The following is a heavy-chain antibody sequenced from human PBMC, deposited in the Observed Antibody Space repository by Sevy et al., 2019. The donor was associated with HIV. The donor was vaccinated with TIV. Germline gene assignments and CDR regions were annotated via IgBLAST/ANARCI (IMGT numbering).Heavy chain of an antibody. CDR2: ISYDGSNK. CDR3: ARDRGSGKNVFFDY. J-gene: IGHJ4*02. D-gene: IGHD3-10*01. CDR1: GFTLSSYA. Sequence: GGSLRLSCAASGFTLSSYAMHWVRQAPGKGLEWVAVISYDGSNKYYADSVKGRFTISRDNSKNTLYLQMNSLRTEDTAVYYCARDRGSGKNVFFDYWGQGTLVTVSS. V-gene: IGHV3-30-3*01.